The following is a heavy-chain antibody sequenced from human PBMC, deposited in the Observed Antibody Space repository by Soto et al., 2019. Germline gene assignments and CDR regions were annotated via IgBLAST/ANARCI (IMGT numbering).Heavy chain of an antibody. CDR2: MNPNSGNT. D-gene: IGHD3-3*01. Sequence: ASVKVSCKASGYTFTSYDINWVRQATGQGLEWMGWMNPNSGNTGYAQKFQGRVTMTRNTSISTDYMELSSMRSEDTAVYYCAREGVRTYYDFWRGYPNWFDRWGQGSLVTVSS. CDR3: AREGVRTYYDFWRGYPNWFDR. J-gene: IGHJ5*02. V-gene: IGHV1-8*01. CDR1: GYTFTSYD.